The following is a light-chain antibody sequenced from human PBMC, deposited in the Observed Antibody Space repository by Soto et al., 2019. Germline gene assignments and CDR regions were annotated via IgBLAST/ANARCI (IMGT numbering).Light chain of an antibody. CDR3: QQYYSYPQT. Sequence: AIQMTQSPSSLSASVGDRVTITCRASQDVSNDLGWYQQKPGKAPNLLIYAASTLQSGVPSRFSGSGSGTDFTLTISCLQSEDFATYYCQQYYSYPQTFGQGTKLEIK. CDR1: QDVSND. CDR2: AAS. V-gene: IGKV1-6*01. J-gene: IGKJ2*01.